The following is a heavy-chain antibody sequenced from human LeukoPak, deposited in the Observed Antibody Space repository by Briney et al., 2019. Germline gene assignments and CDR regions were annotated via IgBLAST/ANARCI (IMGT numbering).Heavy chain of an antibody. D-gene: IGHD3-10*02. V-gene: IGHV4-34*01. J-gene: IGHJ1*01. Sequence: SETLSLTCAVYGRSYRGLYWIWMRQPPGKGLEWSVDINHSGRTNYNPSLKSRVTISVDTSKNQFSLKLSSGTAAGTAVYYCARGQLGSGSYYRSWGQGTLVTVSS. CDR3: ARGQLGSGSYYRS. CDR1: GRSYRGLY. CDR2: INHSGRT.